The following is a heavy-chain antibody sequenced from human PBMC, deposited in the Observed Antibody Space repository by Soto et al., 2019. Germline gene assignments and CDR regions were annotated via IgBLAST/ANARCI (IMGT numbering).Heavy chain of an antibody. CDR2: IYYTGSA. CDR3: ARVGTSYARRGLDV. V-gene: IGHV4-31*03. D-gene: IGHD7-27*01. Sequence: SETLSLTCKVSGGAIDRGGYYWWWIRQHPGKGLEWIGHIYYTGSAYYKPSLKSRVSMSIDTSQNQFSLELISVTAADTAVYYCARVGTSYARRGLDVWGQGTTVTVSS. CDR1: GGAIDRGGYY. J-gene: IGHJ6*02.